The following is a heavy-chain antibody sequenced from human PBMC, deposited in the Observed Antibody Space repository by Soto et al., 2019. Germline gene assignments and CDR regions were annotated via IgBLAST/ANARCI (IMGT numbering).Heavy chain of an antibody. Sequence: PGGSLRLSCAASGFTVSSNYMSWVRQAPGKGLEWVSVIYSGGSTYYADSVKGRFTISRHNSKNTLYLQMNSLRAEDTAVYYCARDSTGRSSSWYREYYYHYYGMDVWGQGTTVTVSS. D-gene: IGHD6-13*01. CDR1: GFTVSSNY. CDR2: IYSGGST. V-gene: IGHV3-53*04. CDR3: ARDSTGRSSSWYREYYYHYYGMDV. J-gene: IGHJ6*02.